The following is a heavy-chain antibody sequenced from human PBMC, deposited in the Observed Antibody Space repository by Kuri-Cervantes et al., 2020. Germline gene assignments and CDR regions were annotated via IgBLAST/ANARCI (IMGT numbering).Heavy chain of an antibody. Sequence: GESLKISCAASGFTFSSYGMHWVRQAPGKGLEWVAVISYDGSNKYYADSVKGRFTISRDNSKNTLYLQMNSLRAEDTAVYYCARNRISSRGDAFDIWGQGTMVTVSS. V-gene: IGHV3-30*03. CDR3: ARNRISSRGDAFDI. CDR2: ISYDGSNK. D-gene: IGHD6-13*01. J-gene: IGHJ3*02. CDR1: GFTFSSYG.